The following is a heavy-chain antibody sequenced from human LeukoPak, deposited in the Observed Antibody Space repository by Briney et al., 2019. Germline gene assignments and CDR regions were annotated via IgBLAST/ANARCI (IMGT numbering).Heavy chain of an antibody. J-gene: IGHJ4*02. CDR2: INHSGST. V-gene: IGHV4-34*01. CDR1: GGSFSGYY. Sequence: SETLSLTCAVYGGSFSGYYWSWIRQPPGKGLEWIGEINHSGSTNYNPSLKSRVTISVDTSKNQFSLKLSSVTAADTAVYYCARGHKRSSPQGVDYWGQGTLVTVSS. CDR3: ARGHKRSSPQGVDY. D-gene: IGHD6-13*01.